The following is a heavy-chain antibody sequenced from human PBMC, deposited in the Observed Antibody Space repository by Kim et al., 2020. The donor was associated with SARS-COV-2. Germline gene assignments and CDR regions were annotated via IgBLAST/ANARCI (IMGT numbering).Heavy chain of an antibody. CDR3: ARGMVVTSWDYYYYGMDV. CDR1: GGSISSGSYY. Sequence: SETLSLTCTVSGGSISSGSYYWSWIRQPAGKGLEWIGRIYTSGSTNYNPSLKSRVTISVDTSKNQFSLKLSSVTAADTAVYYCARGMVVTSWDYYYYGMDVWGQGTTVTVSS. D-gene: IGHD2-21*02. CDR2: IYTSGST. J-gene: IGHJ6*02. V-gene: IGHV4-61*02.